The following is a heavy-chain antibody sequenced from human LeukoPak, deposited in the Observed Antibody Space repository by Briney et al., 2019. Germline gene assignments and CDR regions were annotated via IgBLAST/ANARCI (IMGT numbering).Heavy chain of an antibody. V-gene: IGHV3-21*04. CDR3: ARAGHCTNGICYTADFDY. Sequence: PGGSLRLSCVASGFTFSSYSMNWVRQAPGKGLEWVSSISSSSSYIYYADSVKGRFTISRDNAKNSLYLQMNSLRAEDTAAYYCARAGHCTNGICYTADFDYWGQGTLVTVSS. J-gene: IGHJ4*02. D-gene: IGHD2-8*01. CDR2: ISSSSSYI. CDR1: GFTFSSYS.